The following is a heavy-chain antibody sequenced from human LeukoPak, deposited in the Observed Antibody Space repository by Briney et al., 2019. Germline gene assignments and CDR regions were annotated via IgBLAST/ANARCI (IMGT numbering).Heavy chain of an antibody. Sequence: GESLKISCKGSGYNFTNYWIGWVRQMPGKGLEWMGTIYPGDSDTRYSPSFQGQGTISADRSITTAYLQWSSLKASDTAMYYCARQYCSSTSCYTLDFDYWGQGTLVTVSS. J-gene: IGHJ4*02. D-gene: IGHD2-2*02. CDR1: GYNFTNYW. V-gene: IGHV5-51*01. CDR3: ARQYCSSTSCYTLDFDY. CDR2: IYPGDSDT.